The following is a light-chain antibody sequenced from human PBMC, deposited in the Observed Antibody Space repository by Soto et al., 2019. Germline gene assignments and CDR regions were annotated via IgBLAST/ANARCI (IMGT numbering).Light chain of an antibody. Sequence: QSVLTQPASVSGSPGQSITISCTGTSSDVGRYNYVSWYQQHPGKVPKLMIYEVNNRPSGVSNRFSASKSGNTASLTISGLQAEDEADYYCNSYTSSSTYVFGTGTKVTVL. J-gene: IGLJ1*01. CDR2: EVN. V-gene: IGLV2-14*01. CDR1: SSDVGRYNY. CDR3: NSYTSSSTYV.